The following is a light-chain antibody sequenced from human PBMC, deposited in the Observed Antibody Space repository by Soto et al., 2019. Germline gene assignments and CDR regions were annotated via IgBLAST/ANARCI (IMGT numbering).Light chain of an antibody. CDR3: SSYTSSSTYV. CDR2: DAT. Sequence: QSVLTQPASVSGSPGQSITISCTGTRSEVGGYNYVYWHQQHPGKAPKLMIYDATNRPSGVSDRFSGSKSGNTASLTISGLQAEDEADYYCSSYTSSSTYVFGAGTKVTVL. CDR1: RSEVGGYNY. J-gene: IGLJ1*01. V-gene: IGLV2-14*01.